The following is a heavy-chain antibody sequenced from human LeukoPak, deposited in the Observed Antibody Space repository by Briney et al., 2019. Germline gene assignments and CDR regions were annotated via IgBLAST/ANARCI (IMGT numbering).Heavy chain of an antibody. J-gene: IGHJ4*02. V-gene: IGHV1-2*02. CDR2: SNPKSGGT. D-gene: IGHD2-15*01. Sequence: ASGKVSCKAAGYTSTCYYMHGVGQAAGQGLEGRGWSNPKSGGTNDAQKFQGRVTMTRDTYISTAHMELSRLRSDDTAVYYCARTREVVVAADYFDYWGQGTLVTVSS. CDR1: GYTSTCYY. CDR3: ARTREVVVAADYFDY.